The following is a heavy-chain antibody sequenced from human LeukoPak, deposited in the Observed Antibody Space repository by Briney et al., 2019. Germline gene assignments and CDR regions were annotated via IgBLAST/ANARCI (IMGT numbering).Heavy chain of an antibody. J-gene: IGHJ4*02. CDR2: IKEDGSEK. V-gene: IGHV3-7*01. CDR1: RFTFSRYW. D-gene: IGHD3-16*01. CDR3: AKDYGGGYFDY. Sequence: GGSLRLSCVVSRFTFSRYWMAWVRQAPGKGPEWVAQIKEDGSEKYYMDFVGGRFTISRDNAKNSLYLQMNSLRVEDTAVYYCAKDYGGGYFDYWGQGTLGTVSS.